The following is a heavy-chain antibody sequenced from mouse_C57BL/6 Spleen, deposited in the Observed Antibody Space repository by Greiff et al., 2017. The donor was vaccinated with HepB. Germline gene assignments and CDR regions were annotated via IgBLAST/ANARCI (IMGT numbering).Heavy chain of an antibody. J-gene: IGHJ4*01. CDR3: ARKEDYGSYYAMDY. V-gene: IGHV2-2*01. CDR2: IWSGGST. CDR1: GFSLTSYG. D-gene: IGHD1-1*01. Sequence: VKLVESGPGLVQPSQSLSITCSVSGFSLTSYGVHWVRQSPGKGLEWLGVIWSGGSTDYNAAFISRLSISKDNSKSQVFFKMNSLQADDTAIYYCARKEDYGSYYAMDYWGQGTSVTVSS.